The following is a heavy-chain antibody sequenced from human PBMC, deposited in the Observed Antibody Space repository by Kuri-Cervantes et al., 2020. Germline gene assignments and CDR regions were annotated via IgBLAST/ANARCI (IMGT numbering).Heavy chain of an antibody. Sequence: GESLKISCAASGFTFSDYYMSWIRQAPGKGLEWVSSISSSSSYIYYADSVKGRFTISRDNAKNSLYLQMNSLRAEDTAVYYCARDQRTTVTIFGDWYFDLWGRGTLVTVSS. CDR1: GFTFSDYY. D-gene: IGHD4-17*01. J-gene: IGHJ2*01. CDR3: ARDQRTTVTIFGDWYFDL. V-gene: IGHV3-11*06. CDR2: ISSSSSYI.